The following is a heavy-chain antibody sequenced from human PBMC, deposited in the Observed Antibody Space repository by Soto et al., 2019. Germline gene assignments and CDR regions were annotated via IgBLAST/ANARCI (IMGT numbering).Heavy chain of an antibody. D-gene: IGHD3-10*01. J-gene: IGHJ3*01. CDR1: GFTVSRHY. CDR3: AAASYSSGTRAFDV. Sequence: EVQLVETGGGLIQPGGSLRVSCAASGFTVSRHYMNWVRQAPGKGLEWVSVIYSGGSTYYADSLKGRFTISRDNSKNTLYLQMSSLRVEDTAVYYCAAASYSSGTRAFDVWGQGTTVTVSS. V-gene: IGHV3-53*02. CDR2: IYSGGST.